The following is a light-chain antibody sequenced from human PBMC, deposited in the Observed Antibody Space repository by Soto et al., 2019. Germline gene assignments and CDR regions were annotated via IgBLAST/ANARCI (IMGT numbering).Light chain of an antibody. CDR2: GAS. J-gene: IGKJ5*01. CDR1: QSVSSNY. CDR3: QQYDNSIT. Sequence: EIVLTQSPDTVSLSPGETATLSCRASQSVSSNYLAWYQQKPGQAPRLLIYGASSRATGIPDRFSGSGSGTDFTLTITRLEPEDFAVFYCQQYDNSITFGQGKRLEIE. V-gene: IGKV3-20*01.